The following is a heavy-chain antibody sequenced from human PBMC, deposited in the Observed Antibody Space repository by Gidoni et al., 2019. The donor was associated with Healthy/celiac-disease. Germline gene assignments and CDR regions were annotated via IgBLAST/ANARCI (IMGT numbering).Heavy chain of an antibody. D-gene: IGHD3-10*01. CDR2: INHSGST. CDR3: ARGPVVRGVIIIRSYYYYMDV. J-gene: IGHJ6*03. Sequence: QVQLQQWGAGLLKPSETLSLTCAVYGGSFSGYYWSWIRQPPGKGLEWIGEINHSGSTNYNPSLKSRVTISVDTSKNQFSLKLSSVTAADTAVYYCARGPVVRGVIIIRSYYYYMDVWGKGTTVTVSS. CDR1: GGSFSGYY. V-gene: IGHV4-34*01.